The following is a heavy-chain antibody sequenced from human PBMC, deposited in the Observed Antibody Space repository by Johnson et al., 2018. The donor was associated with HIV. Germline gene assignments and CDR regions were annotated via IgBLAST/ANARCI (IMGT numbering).Heavy chain of an antibody. J-gene: IGHJ3*02. Sequence: QVQLVESGGGVVQPGGSLRLSCAASGFTLNTYGMHWVRQAPGKGLEWVAFIRYDGSYKYYVDSVKGRFIISRGNSKNTLYLQINSLRGEDTAVYYCAIDMVRGVTAGGAFDIWGQGTMVTVSS. CDR3: AIDMVRGVTAGGAFDI. V-gene: IGHV3-30*02. CDR1: GFTLNTYG. D-gene: IGHD3-10*01. CDR2: IRYDGSYK.